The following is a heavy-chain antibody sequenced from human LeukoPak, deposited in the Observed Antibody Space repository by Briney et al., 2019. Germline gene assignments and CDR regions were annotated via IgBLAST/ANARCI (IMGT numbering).Heavy chain of an antibody. CDR3: ARAITSGSSAMDV. D-gene: IGHD3-10*01. CDR2: IYYSGNT. J-gene: IGHJ6*03. Sequence: SETLSLTCTVSGGSISSYYWSWIRQPPRKGLEWIAYIYYSGNTNYNPSLKSRVTISVDTSKNQFSLKVNSVTTAETAVYYCARAITSGSSAMDVWGKGTTVTVSS. V-gene: IGHV4-59*01. CDR1: GGSISSYY.